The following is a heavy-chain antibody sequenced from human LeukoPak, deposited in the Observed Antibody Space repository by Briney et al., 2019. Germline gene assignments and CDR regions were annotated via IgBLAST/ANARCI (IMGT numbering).Heavy chain of an antibody. CDR2: IRYTGSKK. J-gene: IGHJ4*02. V-gene: IGHV3-30*02. Sequence: GGSLRLSCAASGFTFSSYGMHWVRQAPGKGLEWVAFIRYTGSKKYYADSVKGRFTTSRDNSKNTLYLQMNSLRAEDTAVYHCAKDKSYSIDYWGQGTLVTVSS. D-gene: IGHD3-10*01. CDR3: AKDKSYSIDY. CDR1: GFTFSSYG.